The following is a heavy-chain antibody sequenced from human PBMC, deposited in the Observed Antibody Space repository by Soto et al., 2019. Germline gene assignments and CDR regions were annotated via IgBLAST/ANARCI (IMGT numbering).Heavy chain of an antibody. D-gene: IGHD5-18*01. CDR3: AKGIPDTGGYYYYSMDV. J-gene: IGHJ6*02. CDR1: GFTFSSYA. CDR2: ISGSGGIT. V-gene: IGHV3-23*01. Sequence: GGSLRLSCAASGFTFSSYAMGWVRQAPGKGLDWVSVISGSGGITYPADSVKGRFTISRDNSKNILYLQMNSLRAEDTAVYYCAKGIPDTGGYYYYSMDVWGQGTAVTVSS.